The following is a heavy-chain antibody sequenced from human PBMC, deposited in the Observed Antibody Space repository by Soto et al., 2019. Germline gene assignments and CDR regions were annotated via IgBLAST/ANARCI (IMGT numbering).Heavy chain of an antibody. CDR2: IYYSGST. J-gene: IGHJ2*01. CDR1: GGSVSTGVHY. CDR3: ARGYYTSWYWFDR. Sequence: QVQLQESGPGLVKPSETLSLTCTVSVSGGSVSTGVHYWSWIRQPPGKRLEWIGYIYYSGSTNYSPSLKSRVTISVDTSKNQFSLKLTSVTAADTAVYYCARGYYTSWYWFDRWGRGTLVTVSS. V-gene: IGHV4-61*08. D-gene: IGHD6-13*01.